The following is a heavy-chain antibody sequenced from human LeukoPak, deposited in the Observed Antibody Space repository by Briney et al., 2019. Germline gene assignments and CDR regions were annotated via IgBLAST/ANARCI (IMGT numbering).Heavy chain of an antibody. D-gene: IGHD6-6*01. CDR1: GYTFTDYY. CDR3: ARTAARRFDY. J-gene: IGHJ4*02. CDR2: INPNSGDT. Sequence: ASVKVSCKASGYTFTDYYMHWVRQAPGQGLEWMGRINPNSGDTNYAQKFQGRVTMTRDTSISTAYIELSRLRSDDTAVYYCARTAARRFDYWGQGTLVTVSS. V-gene: IGHV1-2*06.